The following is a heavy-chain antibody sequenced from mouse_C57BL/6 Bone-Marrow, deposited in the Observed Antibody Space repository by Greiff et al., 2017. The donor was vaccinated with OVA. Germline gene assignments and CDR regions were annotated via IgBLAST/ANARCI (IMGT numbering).Heavy chain of an antibody. CDR2: IWSGGST. J-gene: IGHJ1*03. CDR1: GFSLTSYG. CDR3: ARNSPTTLVEGYFDV. Sequence: VQLQQSGPGLVQPSQSLSITCTVSGFSLTSYGVHWVRQSPGKGLEWLGVIWSGGSTDYNAAFISRLSISKDNSKSQVFFKMNSLQADDTAIYDCARNSPTTLVEGYFDVWGTGTTVTVSS. D-gene: IGHD1-1*01. V-gene: IGHV2-2*01.